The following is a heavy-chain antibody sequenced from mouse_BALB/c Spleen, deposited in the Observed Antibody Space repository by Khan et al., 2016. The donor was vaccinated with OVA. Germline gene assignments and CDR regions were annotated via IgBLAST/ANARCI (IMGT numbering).Heavy chain of an antibody. CDR3: ARWDGNTLYYFDY. J-gene: IGHJ2*01. CDR2: ISYSGST. V-gene: IGHV3-2*02. D-gene: IGHD2-1*01. Sequence: EVQLQESGPGLVKPSQSLSLTCTVTGYSITSDYAWNWIRQFPGNKLEWMGYISYSGSTSYNPSLKSRISITRDTSKTQFFLQLNSVTTEDTATYYCARWDGNTLYYFDYWGQGTTLTVSS. CDR1: GYSITSDYA.